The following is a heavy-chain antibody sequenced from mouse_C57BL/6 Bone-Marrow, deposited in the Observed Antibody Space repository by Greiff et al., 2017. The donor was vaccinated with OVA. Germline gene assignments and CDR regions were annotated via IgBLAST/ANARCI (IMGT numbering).Heavy chain of an antibody. CDR1: GYTFTDYY. CDR3: ASAYYCNYDEYFDV. Sequence: EVQLQQSGPVLVKPGASVKLSCKASGYTFTDYYMNWVKQSPGQSLEWIGDINPYNGGTSYNQKFKGKATLTVDTSSSPAYMELSSLTSEDSAVEYCASAYYCNYDEYFDVWGTGTTVTVS. CDR2: INPYNGGT. J-gene: IGHJ1*03. D-gene: IGHD2-10*01. V-gene: IGHV1-19*01.